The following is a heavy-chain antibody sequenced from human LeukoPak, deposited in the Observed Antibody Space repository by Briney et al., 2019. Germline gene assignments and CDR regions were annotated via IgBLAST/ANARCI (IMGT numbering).Heavy chain of an antibody. CDR2: IWYDGSNK. CDR3: ARDRVGYCSGGSCYRIYYGMDV. Sequence: GGSLRLSCAASGFTFSSYGMHWVCQAPGKGLEWVAVIWYDGSNKYYADSVKGRFTISRDNSKNTLYLQMNSLRGEDTAVYYCARDRVGYCSGGSCYRIYYGMDVWGQGTTVTVSS. D-gene: IGHD2-15*01. CDR1: GFTFSSYG. V-gene: IGHV3-33*01. J-gene: IGHJ6*02.